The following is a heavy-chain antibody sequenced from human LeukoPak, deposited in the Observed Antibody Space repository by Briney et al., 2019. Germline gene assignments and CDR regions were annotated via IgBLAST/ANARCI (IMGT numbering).Heavy chain of an antibody. CDR3: ARLPELLNDPFDY. J-gene: IGHJ4*02. D-gene: IGHD1-7*01. Sequence: GRSLRLSCAASGFTFSSYAMHWVRQAPGKGLEWVAVISYDGSNKYYADSVKGRFTISRDNSKNTLYLQMNSLRAEDTAVYYCARLPELLNDPFDYWGQGTLVTVSS. CDR2: ISYDGSNK. CDR1: GFTFSSYA. V-gene: IGHV3-30-3*01.